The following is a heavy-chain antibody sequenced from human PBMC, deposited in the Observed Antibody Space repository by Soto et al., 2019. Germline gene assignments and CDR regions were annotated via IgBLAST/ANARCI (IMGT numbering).Heavy chain of an antibody. D-gene: IGHD3-22*01. CDR1: GYTFTSSG. CDR2: IIPILGIA. CDR3: AREREAPYYYDSSGYDAFDI. V-gene: IGHV1-69*04. J-gene: IGHJ3*02. Sequence: SVKVSCKASGYTFTSSGISWVRQAPGQGLEWMGRIIPILGIANYAQKFQGRVTITADKSTSTAYMELSSLRSEDTAVYYCAREREAPYYYDSSGYDAFDIWGQGTMVTVSS.